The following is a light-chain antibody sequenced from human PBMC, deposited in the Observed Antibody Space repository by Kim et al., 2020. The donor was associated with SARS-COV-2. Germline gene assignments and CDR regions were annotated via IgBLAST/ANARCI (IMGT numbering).Light chain of an antibody. V-gene: IGLV3-19*01. Sequence: SSELTQDPAVSVALGQTVRITCQGDSLRSYYASWYQQKPGQAPVLVIYGKNNRPSGIPDRFSGSSSGNTASLTITGTQADDEADYYCNSRDNSRYQWVFGGGTKVTVL. CDR3: NSRDNSRYQWV. CDR1: SLRSYY. CDR2: GKN. J-gene: IGLJ3*02.